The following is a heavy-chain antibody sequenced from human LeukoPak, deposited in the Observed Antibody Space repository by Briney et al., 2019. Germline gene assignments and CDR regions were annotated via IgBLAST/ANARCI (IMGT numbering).Heavy chain of an antibody. CDR3: ARVSKIVVVDY. Sequence: SETLSLTCTVSGGSISSYYWSWIRQPPGKGLEWIGYIYYSGSTNYNPSLKSRVTISVDTSKNQFSLKLSSVTAADTAVYYCARVSKIVVVDYWGQGTLVTVSS. J-gene: IGHJ4*02. CDR2: IYYSGST. D-gene: IGHD3-22*01. V-gene: IGHV4-59*12. CDR1: GGSISSYY.